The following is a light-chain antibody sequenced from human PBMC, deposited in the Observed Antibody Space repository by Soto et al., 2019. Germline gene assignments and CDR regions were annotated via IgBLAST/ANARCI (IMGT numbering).Light chain of an antibody. CDR3: QEGTYWPA. CDR1: QSVSGS. Sequence: EIVLTQSPAILSLSPREKATLSCRASQSVSGSLGWYQQKPGQAPRLIIYDASVRATGIPARFSGSGSGTDFTLTISSLEPEDFAVYYCQEGTYWPAFGGGTKVEIK. V-gene: IGKV3-11*01. CDR2: DAS. J-gene: IGKJ4*01.